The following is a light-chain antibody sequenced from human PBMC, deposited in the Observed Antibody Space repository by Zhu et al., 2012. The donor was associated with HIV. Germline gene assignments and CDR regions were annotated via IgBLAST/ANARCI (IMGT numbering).Light chain of an antibody. Sequence: DIQMTQSPSSLSASVGDTVIITCRASQGISNYLAWYQQKPGKVPKLLIFDSSTLQSGVPPRFRGSRSGTEFTLTIDSLQPEDVAVYYCQKYNSAPRTFGQGTKVEIK. J-gene: IGKJ1*01. CDR3: QKYNSAPRT. CDR1: QGISNY. V-gene: IGKV1-27*01. CDR2: DSS.